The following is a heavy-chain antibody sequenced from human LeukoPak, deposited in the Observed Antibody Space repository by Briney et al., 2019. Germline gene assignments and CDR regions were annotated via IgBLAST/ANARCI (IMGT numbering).Heavy chain of an antibody. Sequence: GGSLRLSCAASGFPFSSYWMSWVRQAPGKGLEWVANIKQDGSEKYYVDSVKGRFTISRDNAKNSLYLQMNSLRAEDTAVYYCARVRGERLSGAFDIWGQGTMVTVSS. CDR2: IKQDGSEK. D-gene: IGHD1-1*01. V-gene: IGHV3-7*01. CDR1: GFPFSSYW. CDR3: ARVRGERLSGAFDI. J-gene: IGHJ3*02.